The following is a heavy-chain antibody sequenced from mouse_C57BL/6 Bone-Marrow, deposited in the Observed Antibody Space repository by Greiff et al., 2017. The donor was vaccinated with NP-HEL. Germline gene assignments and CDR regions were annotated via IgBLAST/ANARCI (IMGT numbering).Heavy chain of an antibody. Sequence: EVKVVESGGGLVKPGGSLKLSCAASGFTFSDYGMHWVRLAPETGLEWVAYISRGSSTIYFADTVKGRFTISRGNAKNTLFLQITSLRAEDTTMYYCARSDGNYLYYYAMDYWGQGTSGTVSS. CDR1: GFTFSDYG. CDR2: ISRGSSTI. V-gene: IGHV5-17*01. J-gene: IGHJ4*01. D-gene: IGHD2-1*01. CDR3: ARSDGNYLYYYAMDY.